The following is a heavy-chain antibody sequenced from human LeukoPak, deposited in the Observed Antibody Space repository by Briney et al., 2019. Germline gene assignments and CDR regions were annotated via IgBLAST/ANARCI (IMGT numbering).Heavy chain of an antibody. CDR2: IKPDGSEK. D-gene: IGHD2-15*01. CDR3: ARGGRIGWFDP. J-gene: IGHJ5*02. Sequence: GGSLRLSCAASGFTFSSYWMSWVRQAPGKGLEWVANIKPDGSEKYYVDSVKGRFTISRDNAKNSLYLQMNSLRPEDTAVYYCARGGRIGWFDPWGQETLVTVSS. CDR1: GFTFSSYW. V-gene: IGHV3-7*04.